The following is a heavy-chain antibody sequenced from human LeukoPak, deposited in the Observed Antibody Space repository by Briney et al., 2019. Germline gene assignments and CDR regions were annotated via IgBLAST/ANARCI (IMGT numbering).Heavy chain of an antibody. J-gene: IGHJ3*02. D-gene: IGHD3-22*01. CDR2: ISYDGSNK. CDR3: AKDRSTYYYDSSGFYPDAFDI. CDR1: GFTFSSYG. Sequence: GGSLRLSCAPSGFTFSSYGIHWVRQAPGKGLEWVAVISYDGSNKYYADSVKGRFTISRDNSKNTLYLQMNSLRVEDTAVYYCAKDRSTYYYDSSGFYPDAFDIWGQGTMVTVSS. V-gene: IGHV3-30*18.